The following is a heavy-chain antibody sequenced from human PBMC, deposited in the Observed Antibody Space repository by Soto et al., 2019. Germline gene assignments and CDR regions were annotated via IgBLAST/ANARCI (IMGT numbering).Heavy chain of an antibody. J-gene: IGHJ5*02. Sequence: EVQLVESGGGLVQPGGSLRLSCAASGFTFSRFWMHWVRQAPGKGLLWVSRIDSDGSSTNYADSVKGRFTVSRDNDKNTLYLQMNSLRAEDTAVYYCARVGGYNWFDTWGQGTLVTVSS. CDR2: IDSDGSST. CDR1: GFTFSRFW. CDR3: ARVGGYNWFDT. V-gene: IGHV3-74*01.